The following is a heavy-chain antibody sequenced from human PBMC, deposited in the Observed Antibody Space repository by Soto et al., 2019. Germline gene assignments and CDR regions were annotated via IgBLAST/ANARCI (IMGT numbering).Heavy chain of an antibody. CDR1: GLTFSSFT. CDR3: VTNSGWSLRDFDY. D-gene: IGHD6-19*01. Sequence: GGSLRLSCSASGLTFSSFTMHWVRQAPGKGLEYVSAINSNGGSAYYGDSVRGRFTISRDNPKNTLYLQMSSLRVEDTAVYYCVTNSGWSLRDFDYWGQGTLVTVSS. CDR2: INSNGGSA. J-gene: IGHJ4*02. V-gene: IGHV3-64D*08.